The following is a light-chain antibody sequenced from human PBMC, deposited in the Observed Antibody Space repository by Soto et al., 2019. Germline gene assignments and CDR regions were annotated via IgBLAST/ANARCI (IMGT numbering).Light chain of an antibody. V-gene: IGLV7-46*01. J-gene: IGLJ1*01. CDR1: TGAVTSGHY. Sequence: QAVVTQEPSLTVSPGGTVTLTCGSSTGAVTSGHYPYWFQQKPGQAPRTLIYDTTNRHSWAPARFSGSLLGGKAALTLSGAQPEDEAEYYCLLSYRDTYIFGTGTKLTVL. CDR2: DTT. CDR3: LLSYRDTYI.